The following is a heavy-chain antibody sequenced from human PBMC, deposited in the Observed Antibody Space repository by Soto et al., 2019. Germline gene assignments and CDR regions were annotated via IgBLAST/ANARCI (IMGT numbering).Heavy chain of an antibody. CDR3: ARVTNRMVYALGCVFFDP. CDR1: GYPFTSYG. Sequence: QVQLVQSGAEVKKPGASVKVSCKASGYPFTSYGISWVRQAPGQGLEWMGWISAYNGNTNYAQKLHGRVTMTTVTSTSTAYMELRSLRSDDTAVYYCARVTNRMVYALGCVFFDPWGQGTLVTVSS. D-gene: IGHD2-8*01. J-gene: IGHJ5*02. CDR2: ISAYNGNT. V-gene: IGHV1-18*01.